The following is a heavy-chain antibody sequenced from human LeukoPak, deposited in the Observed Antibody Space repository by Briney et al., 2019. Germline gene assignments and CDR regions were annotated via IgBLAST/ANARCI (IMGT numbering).Heavy chain of an antibody. CDR1: GFPFGSYG. V-gene: IGHV3-23*01. CDR2: ITPNADRT. J-gene: IGHJ1*01. D-gene: IGHD3-22*01. CDR3: AIMHGYYDGSGYWVQ. Sequence: PGESLRLSCAASGFPFGSYGMSWLRQAPGKGLEWVSFITPNADRTSYADTVEGLFTISRDNPRYTLYMQMNSLRDEDTALYYCAIMHGYYDGSGYWVQWGQGTLVTVSS.